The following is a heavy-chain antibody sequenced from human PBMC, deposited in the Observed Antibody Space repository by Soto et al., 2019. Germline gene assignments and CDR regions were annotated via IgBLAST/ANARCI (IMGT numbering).Heavy chain of an antibody. J-gene: IGHJ4*02. D-gene: IGHD1-26*01. CDR2: ISYDGGNE. CDR3: AKDRYSGTYPTDFDY. V-gene: IGHV3-30*18. CDR1: GFTFSSYG. Sequence: QVQLVQSGGGVVQPGRSLRLSCAGSGFTFSSYGIHWVRQAPGKGLERVALISYDGGNEKYTDSVKDRFTISRDDSHNVAYLQMSSLRTEDTAMYYCAKDRYSGTYPTDFDYWGQGSLVTVSS.